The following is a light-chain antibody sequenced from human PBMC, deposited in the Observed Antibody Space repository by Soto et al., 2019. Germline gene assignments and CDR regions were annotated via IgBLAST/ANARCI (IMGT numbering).Light chain of an antibody. CDR3: SSYTSVTTLDV. Sequence: QSVLTQPASVSGSPGQSITISCTGTSNDIGDYDYVSWFQQHPGKAPKLLIYEVTTRPSGVSSRFSGSKSGNTASLTISGLQAEDEADYYCSSYTSVTTLDVFGTGTKLTVL. V-gene: IGLV2-14*01. CDR2: EVT. J-gene: IGLJ1*01. CDR1: SNDIGDYDY.